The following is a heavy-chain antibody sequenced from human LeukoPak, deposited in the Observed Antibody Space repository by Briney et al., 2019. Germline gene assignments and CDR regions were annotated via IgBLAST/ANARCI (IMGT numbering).Heavy chain of an antibody. Sequence: PGGSLRLSCAASGFTFSNAWMNWVRQAPGKGLEWVSIIYSGGNTYYADSVKDRFTISRDNSKNTLYLQMNSLRAEDTAVYFCARNRDYYYVMDVWGQGTTVTVSS. D-gene: IGHD3-10*01. V-gene: IGHV3-53*01. CDR3: ARNRDYYYVMDV. CDR1: GFTFSNAW. J-gene: IGHJ6*02. CDR2: IYSGGNT.